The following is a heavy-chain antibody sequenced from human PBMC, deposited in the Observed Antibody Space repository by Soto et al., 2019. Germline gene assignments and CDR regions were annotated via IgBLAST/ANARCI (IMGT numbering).Heavy chain of an antibody. D-gene: IGHD6-13*01. J-gene: IGHJ4*02. CDR2: IYDSGFT. Sequence: QVQLQESGPGLVKPSQTLSLTCTVSGGSRNSGDYYWSWIRKHPGKGLEWIGYIYDSGFTYFNPSLKSRVTMSMDTSKNQFSLTLSSVTAADTAVYYCARELTRGYYIDYWGQGTLVTVSS. CDR1: GGSRNSGDYY. CDR3: ARELTRGYYIDY. V-gene: IGHV4-30-4*01.